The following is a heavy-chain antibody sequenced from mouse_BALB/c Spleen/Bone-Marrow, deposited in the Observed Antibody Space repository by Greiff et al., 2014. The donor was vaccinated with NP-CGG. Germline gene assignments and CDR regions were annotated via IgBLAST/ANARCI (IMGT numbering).Heavy chain of an antibody. CDR2: INPSNGRT. CDR1: GYTFTSYW. D-gene: IGHD1-1*01. J-gene: IGHJ1*01. V-gene: IGHV1S81*02. Sequence: QQSGAELVKPGASVKLSCKASGYTFTSYWMHWVKQRPGQGLEWIGEINPSNGRTNYNEKFKSKATLTVDKSSSTAYMQLSSLTSEDSAVYYCARWNYYGSLYWYFDVWGAGTTVTVSS. CDR3: ARWNYYGSLYWYFDV.